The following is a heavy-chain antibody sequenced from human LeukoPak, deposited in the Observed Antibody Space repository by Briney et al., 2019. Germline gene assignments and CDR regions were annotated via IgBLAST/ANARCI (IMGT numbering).Heavy chain of an antibody. V-gene: IGHV4-38-2*01. J-gene: IGHJ3*01. CDR2: VYHIGTT. D-gene: IGHD4-11*01. CDR1: GSSFSGGYY. CDR3: VDLQPGGAFDV. Sequence: PSETLSLTCGVSGSSFSGGYYWGWVRQAPGKGLEWIGNVYHIGTTYINPSLRTRVSLSAATSKKQFFLTLKSVIAADTAVYFCVDLQPGGAFDVWGPGTVVTVSS.